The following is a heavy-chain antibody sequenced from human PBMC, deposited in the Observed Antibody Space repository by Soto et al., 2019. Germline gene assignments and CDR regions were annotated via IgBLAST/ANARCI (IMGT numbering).Heavy chain of an antibody. CDR1: GGSISSGDYY. J-gene: IGHJ4*02. Sequence: SETLSLTCTVSGGSISSGDYYWSWIRQPPGKGLEWIGYIYYSGSTYYNPSLKSRVTISVDTSKNQFSLKLSSVTAADTAVYYCAINSHGYTFYDDRCQGPWVTVSS. V-gene: IGHV4-30-4*01. CDR2: IYYSGST. D-gene: IGHD5-18*01. CDR3: AINSHGYTFYDD.